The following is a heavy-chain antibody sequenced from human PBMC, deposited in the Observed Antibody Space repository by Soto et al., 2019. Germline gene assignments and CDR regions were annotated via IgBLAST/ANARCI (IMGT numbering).Heavy chain of an antibody. D-gene: IGHD2-15*01. CDR3: ARQLADKAFAFDI. V-gene: IGHV5-51*01. J-gene: IGHJ3*02. CDR2: FYPGDSTS. Sequence: GESLKISCKTSGYSFISYWVAWVRQKPGKGLEWMGTFYPGDSTSTYSPSFQGQVTISVDKSISTAYLQWSSLKASDTAMYYCARQLADKAFAFDIWGQGTMVTVSS. CDR1: GYSFISYW.